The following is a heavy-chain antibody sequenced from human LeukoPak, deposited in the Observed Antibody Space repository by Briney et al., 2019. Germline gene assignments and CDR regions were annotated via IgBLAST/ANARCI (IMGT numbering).Heavy chain of an antibody. D-gene: IGHD3-22*01. CDR2: ISGSGGST. CDR1: GFTFSSYA. Sequence: PGGSLRLSCAASGFTFSSYAMSWVRQAPGKGLEWVSAISGSGGSTYYADSVKGRFTISRDNAKNSLYLQMNSLRAEDTALYHCARERDSSGEFDYWGQGTLVTVSS. J-gene: IGHJ4*02. CDR3: ARERDSSGEFDY. V-gene: IGHV3-23*01.